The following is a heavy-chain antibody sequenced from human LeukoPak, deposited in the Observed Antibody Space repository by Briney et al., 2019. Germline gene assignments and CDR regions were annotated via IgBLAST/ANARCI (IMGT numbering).Heavy chain of an antibody. CDR3: ARDQNYDRTTD. V-gene: IGHV3-7*03. J-gene: IGHJ4*02. CDR1: GFTFSSYW. D-gene: IGHD3-22*01. Sequence: PGGSLRLSCAASGFTFSSYWMSWVRRAPGKGLEWVANIKQDGTEKYYVDSVKGRFTISRDNAKNSLYLQMNSLRAEDTAVYYCARDQNYDRTTDWGQGTLVTVSS. CDR2: IKQDGTEK.